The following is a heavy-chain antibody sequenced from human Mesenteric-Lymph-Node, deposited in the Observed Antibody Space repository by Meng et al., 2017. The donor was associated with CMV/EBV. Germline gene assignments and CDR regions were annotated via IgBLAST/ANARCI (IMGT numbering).Heavy chain of an antibody. CDR3: AKWLGELPDY. V-gene: IGHV3-30*02. CDR1: GFTFSSYG. D-gene: IGHD3-10*01. Sequence: GESLKISCAASGFTFSSYGMHWVRQAPGKGLEWVAFIRYDGSNKYYVDSVKGRFTISRDNSKNTLYLRMNSLRAEDTAVYYCAKWLGELPDYWGQGTLVTVSS. J-gene: IGHJ4*02. CDR2: IRYDGSNK.